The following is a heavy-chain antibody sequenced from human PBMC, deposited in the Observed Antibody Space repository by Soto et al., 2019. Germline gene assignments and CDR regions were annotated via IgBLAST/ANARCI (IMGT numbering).Heavy chain of an antibody. Sequence: QVQLVESGGGVVQPGRSLRLSCAASGFTFSSYGMHWVRQAPGKGLEWVAVISYDGSNKYYADSVKGRFTISRDNSKNTLYLQMNSLRAEDTAVYYCAKDGAYYDFWSGYFSGTYYNYGMDVWGQGTKVTVSS. CDR2: ISYDGSNK. J-gene: IGHJ6*02. V-gene: IGHV3-30*18. D-gene: IGHD3-3*01. CDR1: GFTFSSYG. CDR3: AKDGAYYDFWSGYFSGTYYNYGMDV.